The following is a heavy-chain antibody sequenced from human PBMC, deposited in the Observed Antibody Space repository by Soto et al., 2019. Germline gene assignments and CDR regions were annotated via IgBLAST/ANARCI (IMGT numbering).Heavy chain of an antibody. CDR2: ISHGGSDT. D-gene: IGHD3-10*01. Sequence: QMQLVESGGGAVQPGRSLRLSCEASGFSFSNHGMHWVRQAPGKGLDWVADISHGGSDTWYADSVKGRFTISRDNSKNTVYLQMDGLRSEDTAIYCCVSGEGRYGQDTRFDYWGQGTLVTVSS. J-gene: IGHJ4*02. CDR3: VSGEGRYGQDTRFDY. V-gene: IGHV3-30*03. CDR1: GFSFSNHG.